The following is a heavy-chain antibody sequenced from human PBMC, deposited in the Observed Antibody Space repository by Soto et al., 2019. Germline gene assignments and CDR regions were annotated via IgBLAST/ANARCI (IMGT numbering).Heavy chain of an antibody. CDR2: ISKDGMNK. D-gene: IGHD6-19*01. Sequence: QVRLVESGGGVVQPGRSVRLSCKASGFSFSSYAMYWFRQPPGKGLEWVAVISKDGMNKNYADSVKGRVTVSRDNANYSLDLQLNSLRGEDTAMYYCARDMYSSDYFVKWFEPWGQGTLVTVSS. CDR1: GFSFSSYA. J-gene: IGHJ5*02. V-gene: IGHV3-30*04. CDR3: ARDMYSSDYFVKWFEP.